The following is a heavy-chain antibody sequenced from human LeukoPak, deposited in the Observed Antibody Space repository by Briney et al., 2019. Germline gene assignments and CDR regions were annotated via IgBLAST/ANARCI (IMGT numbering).Heavy chain of an antibody. CDR1: GGTFSSYA. Sequence: SVKVSCKASGGTFSSYAISWVRQAPGQGLEWMGGIIPIFGTANYAQKFQGRVTITTDESTSTAYMELSSLRSEDTAVYYCARVEYQLLYANWFDPWGQGTLVTVSS. J-gene: IGHJ5*02. CDR3: ARVEYQLLYANWFDP. CDR2: IIPIFGTA. D-gene: IGHD2-2*02. V-gene: IGHV1-69*05.